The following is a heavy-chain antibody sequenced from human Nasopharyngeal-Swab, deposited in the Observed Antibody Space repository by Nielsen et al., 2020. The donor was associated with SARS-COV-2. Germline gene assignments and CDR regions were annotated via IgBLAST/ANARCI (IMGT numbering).Heavy chain of an antibody. CDR1: GFTFSSYW. D-gene: IGHD1-20*01. V-gene: IGHV3-7*03. CDR2: IKQDGSEK. J-gene: IGHJ6*02. CDR3: AREGYNWSSGSPYGMDV. Sequence: GGSLRLSCAASGFTFSSYWMSWVRQAPGKGLEWVANIKQDGSEKYYVDSVKGRFTISRDNAKNSLYLQMNSLRAEDTAVYYCAREGYNWSSGSPYGMDVWGQGTTVTVSS.